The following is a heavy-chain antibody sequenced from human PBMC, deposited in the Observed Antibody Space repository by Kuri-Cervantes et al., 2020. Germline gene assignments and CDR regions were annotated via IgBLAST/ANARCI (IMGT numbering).Heavy chain of an antibody. J-gene: IGHJ4*02. CDR1: GFTFSRYG. V-gene: IGHV3-30*18. D-gene: IGHD4-17*01. Sequence: GGSLRLSCAASGFTFSRYGMHWVRQAPGKGLEWVAVISYDGSNKYYADSVKGRFTISRDNSKNTLYLQMNSLRAEDTAVYYCAKGPPGTVTTLELSYWGQGTLVTVSS. CDR2: ISYDGSNK. CDR3: AKGPPGTVTTLELSY.